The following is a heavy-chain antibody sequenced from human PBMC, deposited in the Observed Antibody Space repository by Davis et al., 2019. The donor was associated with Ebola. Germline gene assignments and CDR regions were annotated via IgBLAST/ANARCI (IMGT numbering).Heavy chain of an antibody. CDR1: GYTFREYY. D-gene: IGHD2-2*01. J-gene: IGHJ6*02. CDR3: TSQDIVLVPAAMPDHYYYYYGMDV. Sequence: ASVKVSCKASGYTFREYYIHWVRQAPGQGLEWMGLMNPSAGDPRYAPRFRGRVTMTRDTSTSTVYMELNSLGYDDTAVYYCTSQDIVLVPAAMPDHYYYYYGMDVWGQGTTVTVSS. CDR2: MNPSAGDP. V-gene: IGHV1-46*03.